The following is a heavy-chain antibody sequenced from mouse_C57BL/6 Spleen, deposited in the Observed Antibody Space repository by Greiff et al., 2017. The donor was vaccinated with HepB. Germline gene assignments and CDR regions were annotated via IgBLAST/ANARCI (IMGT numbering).Heavy chain of an antibody. D-gene: IGHD1-1*01. CDR3: TAPFYYYGSSSFAY. V-gene: IGHV6-3*01. CDR1: GFTFSNYW. Sequence: DVQLQESGGGLVQPGGSMKLSCVASGFTFSNYWMNWVRQSPEKGLEWVAQIRLKSDNYATHYAESVKGRFTISRDDSKSSVYLQMNNLRAEDTGIYYCTAPFYYYGSSSFAYWGQGTLVTVSA. J-gene: IGHJ3*01. CDR2: IRLKSDNYAT.